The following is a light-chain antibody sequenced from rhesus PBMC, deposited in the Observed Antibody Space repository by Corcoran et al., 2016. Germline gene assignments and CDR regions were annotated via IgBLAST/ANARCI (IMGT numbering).Light chain of an antibody. CDR1: QGISKY. Sequence: DIQMTQPPSSLSASVGDTATITCQASQGISKYLAWYQQKPGKAPKLLIYDASPLQSGVPSRFSGSGSRTEFTLPISSLQPEDFATYYCQQHNSYPLTFGGGTKVELK. CDR3: QQHNSYPLT. CDR2: DAS. J-gene: IGKJ4*01. V-gene: IGKV1-25*01.